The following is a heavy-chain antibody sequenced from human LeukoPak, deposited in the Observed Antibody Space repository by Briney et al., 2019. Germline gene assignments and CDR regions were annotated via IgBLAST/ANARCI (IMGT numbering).Heavy chain of an antibody. CDR2: INHSGST. J-gene: IGHJ4*02. CDR3: ARVQILPDY. Sequence: SETLSLTCAVYRGSFSGYYWSWIRQPPGKGLEWIGEINHSGSTNYNPSLKSRVTISLATSKNQFSLKLSSVTAADTAVYYCARVQILPDYWGQGTLVTVSS. CDR1: RGSFSGYY. D-gene: IGHD3-3*01. V-gene: IGHV4-34*01.